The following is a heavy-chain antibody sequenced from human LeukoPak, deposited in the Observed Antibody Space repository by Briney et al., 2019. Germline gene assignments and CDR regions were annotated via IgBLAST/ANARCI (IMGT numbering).Heavy chain of an antibody. J-gene: IGHJ4*02. Sequence: PGGSLRLSCASSGFTFSKFVMHWVRQAPGKGLEWVSTISGGGDTTHYADSVKGRFTISRDNSKNTLYLQMNSLRAEDTAVYYCASWAGNTQSDSWSGPFDYWGQGTLVTVSS. CDR2: ISGGGDTT. CDR1: GFTFSKFV. CDR3: ASWAGNTQSDSWSGPFDY. V-gene: IGHV3-23*01. D-gene: IGHD3-3*01.